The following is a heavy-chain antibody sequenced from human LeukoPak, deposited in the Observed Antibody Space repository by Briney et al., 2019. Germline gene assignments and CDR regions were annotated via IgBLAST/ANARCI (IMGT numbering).Heavy chain of an antibody. V-gene: IGHV3-23*01. CDR3: AKYEGNSSGYFDY. Sequence: GGSLRLSCAASGFTFSSYAMSWVRQAPGKGLEWVSAISGSGSSTYYANSVKGRFTISRDNSENTLYLQMNSLRAEDTAVYYCAKYEGNSSGYFDYWGQGTLVTVSS. CDR1: GFTFSSYA. J-gene: IGHJ4*02. CDR2: ISGSGSST. D-gene: IGHD2-15*01.